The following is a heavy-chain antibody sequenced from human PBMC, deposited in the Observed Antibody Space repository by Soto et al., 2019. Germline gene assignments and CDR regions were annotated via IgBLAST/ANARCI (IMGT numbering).Heavy chain of an antibody. CDR2: IWYDGSNK. D-gene: IGHD3-22*01. Sequence: PGGSLRLSCAASGFTFSSYGMHWVRQAPGKGLEWVAVIWYDGSNKYYADSVKGRFTISRDNSKNTLYLQMNSLRAEDTAVYYCARDYYDSSGYYGYWGQGTLVTVSS. V-gene: IGHV3-33*01. CDR1: GFTFSSYG. J-gene: IGHJ4*02. CDR3: ARDYYDSSGYYGY.